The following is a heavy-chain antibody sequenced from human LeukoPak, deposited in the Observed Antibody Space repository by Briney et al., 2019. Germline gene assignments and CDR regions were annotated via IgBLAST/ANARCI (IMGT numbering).Heavy chain of an antibody. J-gene: IGHJ4*02. CDR2: ISGSGGST. CDR3: AKNGYSSDDY. Sequence: AGGSLRLSCAASGFTFSSYAMSWVRQAPGKGLEWVSVISGSGGSTYYADSVKGRFTISRDNSKYTLYLQMNSLRAEDTAVYYCAKNGYSSDDYWGQGTLVTVSS. D-gene: IGHD5-18*01. V-gene: IGHV3-23*01. CDR1: GFTFSSYA.